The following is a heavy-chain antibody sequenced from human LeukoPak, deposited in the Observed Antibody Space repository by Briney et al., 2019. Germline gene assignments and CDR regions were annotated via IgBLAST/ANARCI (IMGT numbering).Heavy chain of an antibody. CDR2: IYYSGTT. Sequence: PSETLSLTCTVSGGSISSYYWSWIRQPPGKGLEWIGYIYYSGTTNYNPSLKSRVTISVDTSKNQFSLKLSSVTAADTAVYYCARGVNIAAAQYGCWGQGTLVTVSS. D-gene: IGHD6-13*01. J-gene: IGHJ4*02. CDR1: GGSISSYY. V-gene: IGHV4-59*01. CDR3: ARGVNIAAAQYGC.